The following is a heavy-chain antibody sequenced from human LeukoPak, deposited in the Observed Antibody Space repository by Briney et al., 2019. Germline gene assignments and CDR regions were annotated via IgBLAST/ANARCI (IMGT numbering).Heavy chain of an antibody. CDR2: MNPNSGNT. V-gene: IGHV1-8*01. J-gene: IGHJ4*02. D-gene: IGHD6-19*01. Sequence: GASVKVSCKASGYTFTSYDINWVRQATGQGLEWMGWMNPNSGNTGYAQKFQGRVTITRNTSISTAYMELSSLRSEDVAVYYCGRDPIAVASSDFDYWGQGALVTVSS. CDR3: GRDPIAVASSDFDY. CDR1: GYTFTSYD.